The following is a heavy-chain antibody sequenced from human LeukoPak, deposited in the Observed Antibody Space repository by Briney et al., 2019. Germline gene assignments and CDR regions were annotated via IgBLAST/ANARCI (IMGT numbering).Heavy chain of an antibody. CDR3: ASVYNWNDVVAFDI. D-gene: IGHD1-1*01. J-gene: IGHJ3*02. CDR2: IYHSGST. V-gene: IGHV4-38-2*01. CDR1: GYSISSGHY. Sequence: KSSETLSLTCAVSGYSISSGHYWGWIRQPPGKGLEWIGSIYHSGSTYYNPSLKSRVTISVDTSKNQFSPKLSSVTAADTAVYYCASVYNWNDVVAFDIWGQGTMVTVSS.